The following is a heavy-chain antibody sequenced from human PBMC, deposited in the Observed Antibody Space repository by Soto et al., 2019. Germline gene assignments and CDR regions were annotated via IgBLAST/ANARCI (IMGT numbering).Heavy chain of an antibody. CDR1: GGSFSGYY. Sequence: PSETLSLTCAVYGGSFSGYYWSWIRQPPGKGLEWIGEINHSGSTNYNPSLKSRVTISVDTSKNQFSLKLSSVTAADTAVYYCARGGPLWFGELFNSYYYGMDVWGQGTTVTVSS. CDR3: ARGGPLWFGELFNSYYYGMDV. CDR2: INHSGST. V-gene: IGHV4-34*01. D-gene: IGHD3-10*01. J-gene: IGHJ6*02.